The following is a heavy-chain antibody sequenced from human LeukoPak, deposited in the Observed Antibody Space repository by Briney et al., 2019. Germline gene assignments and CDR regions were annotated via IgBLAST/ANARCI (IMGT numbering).Heavy chain of an antibody. J-gene: IGHJ4*02. Sequence: GGSLRLSCAASGFAFSSYAMHWVRQAPGKGLEWVAVISYDGSNKYYADSVKGRFTISRDNSKNTLYLQMNSLRAEDTAVYYCARDDTGEVGATNIGVYWGQGTLVTVSS. D-gene: IGHD1-26*01. CDR3: ARDDTGEVGATNIGVY. CDR2: ISYDGSNK. V-gene: IGHV3-30-3*01. CDR1: GFAFSSYA.